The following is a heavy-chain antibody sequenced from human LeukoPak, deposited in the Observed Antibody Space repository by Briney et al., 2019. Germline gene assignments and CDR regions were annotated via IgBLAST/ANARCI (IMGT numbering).Heavy chain of an antibody. CDR3: AKEAGDGGYDYIDY. J-gene: IGHJ4*02. V-gene: IGHV3-9*01. D-gene: IGHD5-12*01. Sequence: GRSLRLSCAASGFTFDGYAMHWVRQAPGKGLEWVSGISWNSGSIGYADSVKGRFTISRDNAKNSVYLQMNSLRAEDTALYYCAKEAGDGGYDYIDYWGQGTLVTVSS. CDR2: ISWNSGSI. CDR1: GFTFDGYA.